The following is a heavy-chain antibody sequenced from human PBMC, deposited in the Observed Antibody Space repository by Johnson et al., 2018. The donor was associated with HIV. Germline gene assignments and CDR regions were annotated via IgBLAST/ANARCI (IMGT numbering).Heavy chain of an antibody. V-gene: IGHV3-23*04. D-gene: IGHD3-22*01. CDR2: ISGSGGRT. CDR1: GFTFHDHA. Sequence: VQLVESGGGLVQPGRALRLSCAASGFTFHDHAMHWVRQAPGKGLEWVSAISGSGGRTYYADSVKGRFTISRDNSKNTLDLQMNSLRAEDTAVYYCARVTMIVVVMQAFDIWGQGTMVTVSS. J-gene: IGHJ3*02. CDR3: ARVTMIVVVMQAFDI.